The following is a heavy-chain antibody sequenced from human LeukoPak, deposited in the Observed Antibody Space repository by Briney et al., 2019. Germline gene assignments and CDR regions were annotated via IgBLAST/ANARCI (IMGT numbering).Heavy chain of an antibody. CDR2: ISWSRYII. V-gene: IGHV3-9*01. J-gene: IGHJ4*02. CDR3: ASDDGEDSQC. Sequence: GRSLRLSCAASGFTFDEYAMHWVRQAPGKGLEWVSGISWSRYIIEYADSVKGRFTISRDNAKNSLYLQMNSLRAEDTAVYYCASDDGEDSQCWGQGTLVTVSS. D-gene: IGHD3-10*01. CDR1: GFTFDEYA.